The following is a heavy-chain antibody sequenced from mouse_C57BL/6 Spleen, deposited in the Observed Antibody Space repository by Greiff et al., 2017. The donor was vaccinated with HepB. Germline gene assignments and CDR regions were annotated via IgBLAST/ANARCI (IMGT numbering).Heavy chain of an antibody. Sequence: VQLQQPGAELVKPGASVKLSCKASGYTFTSYWMPWVQQRPGQGLEWIGEIDPSDSYTNYNQKFKGKATLTVDTSSSTAYMQLSSLTSEDSAVYYCARWGDYDTFYAMDYWGQGTSVTVSS. CDR1: GYTFTSYW. D-gene: IGHD2-4*01. CDR2: IDPSDSYT. V-gene: IGHV1-50*01. J-gene: IGHJ4*01. CDR3: ARWGDYDTFYAMDY.